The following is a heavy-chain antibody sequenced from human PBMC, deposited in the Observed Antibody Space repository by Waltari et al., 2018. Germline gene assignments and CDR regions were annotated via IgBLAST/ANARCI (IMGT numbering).Heavy chain of an antibody. V-gene: IGHV3-53*01. D-gene: IGHD1-26*01. CDR3: ARDLGKWDPTGAFDI. Sequence: EVQLEESGGGLIQPGGSLRLYCAASGFTLRSTYMSWVRPAPGKGLEWVSVIESGGRTYYADSAKGRFTISRDNSKNTLYLQMNSLRAEDTAVYYCARDLGKWDPTGAFDIWGQGTMVTVSS. CDR2: IESGGRT. J-gene: IGHJ3*02. CDR1: GFTLRSTY.